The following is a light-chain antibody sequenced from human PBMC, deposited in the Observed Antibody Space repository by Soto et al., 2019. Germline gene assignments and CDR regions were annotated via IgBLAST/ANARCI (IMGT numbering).Light chain of an antibody. CDR2: DVT. V-gene: IGLV2-11*01. CDR3: SSYAGRYTWV. Sequence: QSVLTQPRSVSGSPGQSVTISCTGTSSDVGAYNYVSWYQQHPGKAPKVMIYDVTNRPSGVPDRFSGSKSANTASLTISGLQAEDEADYYCSSYAGRYTWVFGGGTKLTVL. CDR1: SSDVGAYNY. J-gene: IGLJ3*02.